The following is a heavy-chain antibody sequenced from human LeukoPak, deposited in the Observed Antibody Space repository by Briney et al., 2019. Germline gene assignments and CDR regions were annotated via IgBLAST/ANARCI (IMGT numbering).Heavy chain of an antibody. CDR3: ARLGFWGDLEWLPTSLYYYYYMDV. CDR2: INHSGST. Sequence: SETLSLTCAVYGWSFSGYYWSWIRQPPGKGLEWIGEINHSGSTNYNPSLKSRVTISVDTSKNQFSLKLSSVTAADTAVYYCARLGFWGDLEWLPTSLYYYYYMDVWGKGTTVTVSS. V-gene: IGHV4-34*01. J-gene: IGHJ6*03. CDR1: GWSFSGYY. D-gene: IGHD3-3*01.